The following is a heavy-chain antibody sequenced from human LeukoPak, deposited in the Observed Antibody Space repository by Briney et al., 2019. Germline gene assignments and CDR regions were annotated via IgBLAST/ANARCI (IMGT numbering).Heavy chain of an antibody. Sequence: GASVKVSCKASGYTFTSYAMNWVRQAPGQGLEWMGWINTNTGNPTYAQGFTGRFVFSLDTSVSTAYLQISSLKAEDTAVYYCARDGGRIAARRPLAHYWGQGTLVTVSS. J-gene: IGHJ4*02. CDR2: INTNTGNP. D-gene: IGHD6-6*01. CDR1: GYTFTSYA. V-gene: IGHV7-4-1*02. CDR3: ARDGGRIAARRPLAHY.